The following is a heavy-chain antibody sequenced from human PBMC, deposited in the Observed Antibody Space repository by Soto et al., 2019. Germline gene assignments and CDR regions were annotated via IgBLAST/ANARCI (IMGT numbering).Heavy chain of an antibody. Sequence: QVQLVQSGAEVXXXXAXXKVSCKASGXTFTSXXMHWVRQAPGQGLEWMGIINPTSSTSYAQKFQGRVTMTRDTSTSTVYMELSSLRXEDXXXXXXXXXXXXXXXXXXIXXWGQGTLVTVSS. J-gene: IGHJ4*02. CDR1: GXTFTSXX. CDR3: XXXXXXXXXXXXIXX. CDR2: INPTSST. V-gene: IGHV1-46*01.